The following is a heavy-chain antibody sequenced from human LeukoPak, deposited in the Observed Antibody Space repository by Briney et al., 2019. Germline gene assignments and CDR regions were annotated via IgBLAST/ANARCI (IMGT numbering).Heavy chain of an antibody. CDR2: IYYSGST. D-gene: IGHD6-13*01. CDR1: GGSISSYY. CDR3: AREIAAAGGYYYGMDV. V-gene: IGHV4-59*01. J-gene: IGHJ6*02. Sequence: SETLSLTCTVSGGSISSYYWSWSRQPPGKGLEWIGYIYYSGSTNYNPSLKSRVTISVDTSKNQFSLKLSSVTAADTAVYYCAREIAAAGGYYYGMDVWGQGTTVTVSS.